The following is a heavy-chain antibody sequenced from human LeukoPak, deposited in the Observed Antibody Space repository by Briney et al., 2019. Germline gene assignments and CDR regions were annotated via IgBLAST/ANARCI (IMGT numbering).Heavy chain of an antibody. V-gene: IGHV3-30*02. J-gene: IGHJ4*02. Sequence: GGSLRLSCAASGFTFNIYAMHWVRQAPGKGLERVAFIRYDGSGKYYADSVKGRFTISRDNSKNTLYLQMNSLRADDTAVYYCAKERDSSSWSDYWGQGTLVTVSS. CDR2: IRYDGSGK. D-gene: IGHD6-13*01. CDR3: AKERDSSSWSDY. CDR1: GFTFNIYA.